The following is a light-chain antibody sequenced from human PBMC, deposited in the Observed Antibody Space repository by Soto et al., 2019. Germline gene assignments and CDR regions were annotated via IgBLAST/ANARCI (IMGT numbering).Light chain of an antibody. Sequence: EVVMTQSPCTLSVSLGEGATLSCRASQSVDGYLAWYQQKPGQAPRLLIYGASTRATGVTARFRGGGSGTEFTLTISSLQSEDSAVYYCQQYHKWPPITFGQGTRLEIK. CDR1: QSVDGY. CDR3: QQYHKWPPIT. V-gene: IGKV3-15*01. J-gene: IGKJ5*01. CDR2: GAS.